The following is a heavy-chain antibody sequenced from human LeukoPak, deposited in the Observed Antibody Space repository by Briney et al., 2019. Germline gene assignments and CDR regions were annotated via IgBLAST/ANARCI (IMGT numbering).Heavy chain of an antibody. CDR3: ASHYYGDLSPHYYGMDV. CDR2: ISSSSSYI. D-gene: IGHD4-17*01. CDR1: GFTLSSYS. V-gene: IGHV3-21*01. J-gene: IGHJ6*02. Sequence: PGGSLRLSCAASGFTLSSYSMNWVRQAPGKGLEWVSSISSSSSYIYYADSVKGRFTISRDNAKNSLYLQMNSLRAEDTAVYYCASHYYGDLSPHYYGMDVWGQGTTVTVSS.